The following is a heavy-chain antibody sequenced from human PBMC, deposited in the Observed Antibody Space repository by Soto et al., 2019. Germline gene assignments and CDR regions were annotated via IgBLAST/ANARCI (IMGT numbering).Heavy chain of an antibody. CDR3: ARAPYSSGWYVDY. Sequence: PGGSLRLSCAASGFTFSSYAMHWVRQAPGKGLEYVSAISSNGGSTYYANSVKGRFTISRDNSKNTLYLQMGSLRAEDMAVYYCARAPYSSGWYVDYWGQGTLVTVSS. CDR2: ISSNGGST. J-gene: IGHJ4*02. CDR1: GFTFSSYA. D-gene: IGHD6-19*01. V-gene: IGHV3-64*01.